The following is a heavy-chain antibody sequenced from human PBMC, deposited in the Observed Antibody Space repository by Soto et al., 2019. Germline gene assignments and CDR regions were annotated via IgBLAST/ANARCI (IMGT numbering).Heavy chain of an antibody. CDR3: ARANYDFWSGSVYWFDP. CDR2: INNSGIT. V-gene: IGHV4-59*01. CDR1: GGSFSSDH. D-gene: IGHD3-3*01. J-gene: IGHJ5*02. Sequence: SETLSLTCNVSGGSFSSDHWGCIRQPPGNGLEWIGKINNSGITNYNPSLKSRATISVDTSKNQFSLKLTSVTAADTAVYYCARANYDFWSGSVYWFDPWGQGTLVTVSS.